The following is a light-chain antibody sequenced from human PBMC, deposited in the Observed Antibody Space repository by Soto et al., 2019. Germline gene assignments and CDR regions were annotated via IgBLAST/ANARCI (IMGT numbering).Light chain of an antibody. V-gene: IGLV1-40*01. CDR1: SSNIGAGYD. J-gene: IGLJ2*01. CDR2: GNS. Sequence: QSVLTQPPSVSGAPGQRVTISCTGSSSNIGAGYDVHWYQQLPGTAPKLLIYGNSNRPSGVPDRFSGSKSGTSASLAITGQQAEDEADYYCQSYDSSLSGRDVVFGGGTKLTV. CDR3: QSYDSSLSGRDVV.